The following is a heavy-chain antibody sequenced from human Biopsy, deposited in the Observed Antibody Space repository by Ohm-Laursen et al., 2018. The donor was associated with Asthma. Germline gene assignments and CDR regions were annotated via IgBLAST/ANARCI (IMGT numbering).Heavy chain of an antibody. D-gene: IGHD3-3*01. V-gene: IGHV4-39*02. CDR3: ARFTASITIFGVVNNWFDP. J-gene: IGHJ5*02. CDR1: GGSMSSSSYY. Sequence: SDTLSLTCTVSGGSMSSSSYYWGWICQPPGKGLEWMGSISYTGSAYNNPSLKSRVTISVDTSKNHFSLKLSSVTAADTAVYYCARFTASITIFGVVNNWFDPWGQGTLVTVSS. CDR2: ISYTGSA.